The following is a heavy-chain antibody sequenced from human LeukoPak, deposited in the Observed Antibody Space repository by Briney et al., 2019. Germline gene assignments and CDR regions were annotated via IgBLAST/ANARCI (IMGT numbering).Heavy chain of an antibody. CDR3: ARSVSCGLFVRDDAFDI. V-gene: IGHV4-59*08. Sequence: SETLSLTCTASGCSISSYCWIWIRQAPGKGLEWIGYIHYGGSTNYNPYLKSRVTTSVDTSKKQFSLKLRSVNAADTAVYYCARSVSCGLFVRDDAFDIWGQGTMVTVSS. CDR1: GCSISSYC. CDR2: IHYGGST. D-gene: IGHD2-21*01. J-gene: IGHJ3*02.